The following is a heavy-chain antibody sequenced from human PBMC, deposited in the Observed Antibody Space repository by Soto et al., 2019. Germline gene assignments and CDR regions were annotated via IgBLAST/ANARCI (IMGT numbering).Heavy chain of an antibody. D-gene: IGHD3-10*01. V-gene: IGHV4-34*01. CDR1: GGSFSGYY. CDR3: ASSYGSGSYWRINWFDP. CDR2: INHSGST. Sequence: TLSLTCAVYGGSFSGYYWSWIRQPPGKGLEWIGEINHSGSTNYNPSLKSRVTISVDTSKNQFSLKLSSVTAADTAVYYCASSYGSGSYWRINWFDPWGQGTLVTVSS. J-gene: IGHJ5*02.